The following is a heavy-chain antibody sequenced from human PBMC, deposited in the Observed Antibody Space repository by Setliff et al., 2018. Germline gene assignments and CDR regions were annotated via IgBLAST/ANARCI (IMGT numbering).Heavy chain of an antibody. CDR3: ARDRPTVVIAAAKASFDH. J-gene: IGHJ5*02. Sequence: ASVKVSCKTSGYSFASYGVSWVRQAPGQGLEWMGWISGYNGDTNYAPEFQGRVTMTTDTSTSTGYMELRRLRSDDTAVYYCARDRPTVVIAAAKASFDHWGQVTLVTVSS. D-gene: IGHD2-2*01. CDR2: ISGYNGDT. V-gene: IGHV1-18*01. CDR1: GYSFASYG.